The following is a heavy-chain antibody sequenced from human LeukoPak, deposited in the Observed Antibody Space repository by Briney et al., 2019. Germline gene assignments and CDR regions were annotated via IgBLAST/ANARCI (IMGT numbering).Heavy chain of an antibody. J-gene: IGHJ4*02. V-gene: IGHV1-2*02. Sequence: GASVKVSCTASGYTFTGYYMHWVRQAPGQGLEWMGWINPKSGGTNYAQKFQGRVTMTRDTSISTAYMELSRLRSNDTAVYDCANVTLSAYDGDYRGQGTLVTVSS. CDR3: ANVTLSAYDGDY. CDR1: GYTFTGYY. D-gene: IGHD5-12*01. CDR2: INPKSGGT.